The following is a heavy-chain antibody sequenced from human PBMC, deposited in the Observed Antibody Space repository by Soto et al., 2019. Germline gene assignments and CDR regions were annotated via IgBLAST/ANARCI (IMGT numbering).Heavy chain of an antibody. CDR1: GYTFTSYG. D-gene: IGHD3-3*01. CDR3: AREGSTFLAGLPHYYYYYMDV. Sequence: ASVKVSCKASGYTFTSYGISRVRQAAGEGHEWMGWISAYNGNTNYAEKLQGIVTMTTDTSTSTAYMERRSSRSDYWAVYYCAREGSTFLAGLPHYYYYYMDVWAKGPTVTVSS. CDR2: ISAYNGNT. J-gene: IGHJ6*03. V-gene: IGHV1-18*01.